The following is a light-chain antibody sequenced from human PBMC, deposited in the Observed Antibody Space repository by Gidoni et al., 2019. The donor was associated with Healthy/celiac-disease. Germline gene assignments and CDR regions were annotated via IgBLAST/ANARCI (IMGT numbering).Light chain of an antibody. Sequence: EIVLTQSPGTLSLSPGERATLSCRASQSVSSSYSAWYQQKPGQAPRLLIYGASSRATGLPDRFSGSASGTDFTLTISRLEPEDSAVYYCQQYGSSPRTFGQGTKVEIK. CDR1: QSVSSSY. V-gene: IGKV3-20*01. CDR3: QQYGSSPRT. J-gene: IGKJ1*01. CDR2: GAS.